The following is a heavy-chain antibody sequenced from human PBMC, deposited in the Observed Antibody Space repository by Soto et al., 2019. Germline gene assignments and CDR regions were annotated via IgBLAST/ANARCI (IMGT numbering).Heavy chain of an antibody. CDR2: ISYDGSNK. J-gene: IGHJ4*02. CDR3: ARSFLIQLWTFDY. Sequence: GGSLRLSCAASGFTFSSYAMHWVRQAPGKGLEWVAVISYDGSNKYYADSVKGRFTISRDNSKNTLYLQMNSLRAEDTAVYYCARSFLIQLWTFDYWGQGTLVTVSS. CDR1: GFTFSSYA. D-gene: IGHD5-18*01. V-gene: IGHV3-30-3*01.